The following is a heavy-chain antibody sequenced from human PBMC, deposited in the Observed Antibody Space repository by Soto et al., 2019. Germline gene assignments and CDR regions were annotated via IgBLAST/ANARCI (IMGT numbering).Heavy chain of an antibody. CDR1: GGTFSSYA. CDR3: AGKRPSSYYYGSGSYEARGYYYYGTTG. V-gene: IGHV1-69*13. D-gene: IGHD3-10*01. J-gene: IGHJ6*01. CDR2: IIPIFGTA. Sequence: GASVKVSCKASGGTFSSYAISWVRQAPGQGLEWMGGIIPIFGTANYAQKSQGRVTITADESTSTAYMELRSLRSEDTAVYYCAGKRPSSYYYGSGSYEARGYYYYGTTGCGQGITVTVS.